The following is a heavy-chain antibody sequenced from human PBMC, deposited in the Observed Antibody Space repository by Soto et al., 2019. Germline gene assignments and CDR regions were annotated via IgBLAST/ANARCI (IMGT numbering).Heavy chain of an antibody. D-gene: IGHD3-3*01. Sequence: PSETLSLTCTVSGGSISSSSYYWGWILQPPGKGLEWLGSIYYSVSTCYKPSLKTPVTISVDTSKNQFYLKMSSVTAAHTAVYYCASWYDIWSGYPLEYFDYWGQGTLATVS. J-gene: IGHJ4*02. CDR1: GGSISSSSYY. CDR3: ASWYDIWSGYPLEYFDY. V-gene: IGHV4-39*01. CDR2: IYYSVST.